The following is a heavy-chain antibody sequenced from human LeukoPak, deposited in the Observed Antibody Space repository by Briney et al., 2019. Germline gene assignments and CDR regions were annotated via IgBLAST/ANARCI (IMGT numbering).Heavy chain of an antibody. CDR3: AKIWGVTMIVVVTDAFDI. CDR1: GFTFSSYA. Sequence: GGSLRLSCAASGFTFSSYAMSWVRQAPGKGLEWVSAISGSGGSTYYADSVKGRFTISRDNSKNTLHLQMNSLRAEDTAVYYCAKIWGVTMIVVVTDAFDIWGQGTMVTVSS. V-gene: IGHV3-23*01. D-gene: IGHD3-22*01. J-gene: IGHJ3*02. CDR2: ISGSGGST.